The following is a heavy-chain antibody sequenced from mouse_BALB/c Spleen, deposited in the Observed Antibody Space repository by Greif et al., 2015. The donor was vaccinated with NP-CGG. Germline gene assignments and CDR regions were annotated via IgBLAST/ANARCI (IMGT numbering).Heavy chain of an antibody. D-gene: IGHD1-1*01. CDR3: ARHYYGSSYSY. J-gene: IGHJ2*01. Sequence: EVKLVESGGGLVKPGGSLKLSCAASGFAFSSYDMSWVRQTPEKRLEWVAYISSGGGSTYYPDTVKGRFTISRDNAKNTLYLQMSSLKSEDTAMYYCARHYYGSSYSYWDQGTTLTVSS. CDR2: ISSGGGST. V-gene: IGHV5-12-1*01. CDR1: GFAFSSYD.